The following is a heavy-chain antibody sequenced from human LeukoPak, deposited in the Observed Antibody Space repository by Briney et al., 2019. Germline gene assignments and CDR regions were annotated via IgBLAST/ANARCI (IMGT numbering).Heavy chain of an antibody. V-gene: IGHV4-31*03. D-gene: IGHD3-10*01. CDR3: ARFGELFGSFDY. J-gene: IGHJ4*02. CDR1: GGSISSGGYY. Sequence: PSQTLSLTCTVSGGSISSGGYYWSWIRQHPGKGLEWIGYIYYSGSTYYNPSLKSRVTISVDTSKNQFSLKLSSVTAADTAVYYCARFGELFGSFDYWGQGTLVTVSS. CDR2: IYYSGST.